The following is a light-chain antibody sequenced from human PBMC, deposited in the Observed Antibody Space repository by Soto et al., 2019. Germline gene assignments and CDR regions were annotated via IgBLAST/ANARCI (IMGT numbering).Light chain of an antibody. CDR2: LVS. CDR3: MQGPQTPRT. V-gene: IGKV2-28*01. J-gene: IGKJ1*01. CDR1: ESLLHRNGNTL. Sequence: DIVLTQSPLSLTVTPGEAASISCTSSESLLHRNGNTLLDWYLQKPGQSPQLLIYLVSRRASGVPDRFSGGGSGTDFTLKISRVEAEDVGVYYCMQGPQTPRTFGQGTKVEIK.